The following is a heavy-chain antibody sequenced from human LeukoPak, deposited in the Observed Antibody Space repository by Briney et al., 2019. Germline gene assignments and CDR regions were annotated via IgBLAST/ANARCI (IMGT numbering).Heavy chain of an antibody. CDR2: ISSRGGTI. Sequence: PGGSLRLSCAASGFTFNNYEMNWVRQAPGKGLEWISYISSRGGTIYYADSVKGRFTISRGNAENSLYLQMNSLRAEDTAVYYCVRDTSTLRYDYWGQGTLVTVSS. V-gene: IGHV3-48*03. CDR3: VRDTSTLRYDY. J-gene: IGHJ4*02. CDR1: GFTFNNYE. D-gene: IGHD4-11*01.